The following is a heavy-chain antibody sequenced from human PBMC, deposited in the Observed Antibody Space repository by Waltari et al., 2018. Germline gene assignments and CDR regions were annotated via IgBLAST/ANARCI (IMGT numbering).Heavy chain of an antibody. J-gene: IGHJ6*02. CDR1: GGTFNSYA. CDR2: IIPILGIT. Sequence: QVQLVQSGAEVKKTGSSVKVSCKASGGTFNSYAISWVRQAPGQGLEWMGGIIPILGITNYAQKFQGRVTITADKSTSTAYMELSSLRSEDTAVYYCAREESGTVTGYYYYGMDVWGQGTTVTVSS. V-gene: IGHV1-69*10. CDR3: AREESGTVTGYYYYGMDV. D-gene: IGHD4-4*01.